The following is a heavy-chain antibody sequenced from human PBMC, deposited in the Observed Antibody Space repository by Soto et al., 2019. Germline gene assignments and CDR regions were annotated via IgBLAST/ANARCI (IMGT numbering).Heavy chain of an antibody. CDR3: AKGGRQWLVTSDFNY. D-gene: IGHD6-19*01. CDR1: GFTFSDYA. Sequence: VQLVESGGGVVQPGRSLRLSCAASGFTFSDYAMHWVRQAPGKGLEWVAVVSHDGRNTHYADYVKGRFPISRDSSKNTVSLEMTSLRAEDTAVYYCAKGGRQWLVTSDFNYWGQGALVTVSS. CDR2: VSHDGRNT. J-gene: IGHJ4*02. V-gene: IGHV3-30*18.